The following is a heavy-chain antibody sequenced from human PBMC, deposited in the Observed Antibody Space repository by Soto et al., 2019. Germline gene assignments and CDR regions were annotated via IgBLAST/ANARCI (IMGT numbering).Heavy chain of an antibody. V-gene: IGHV1-18*04. J-gene: IGHJ6*02. CDR3: ARGGYSSSWHLRSYYYYGMDV. CDR1: GYTFTSYG. D-gene: IGHD6-13*01. Sequence: ASVKVSCKASGYTFTSYGISWVRQAPGQGLEWMGWISAYNGNTNYAQKLQDRVTMTTDTSTSTAYMELRSLRSDDTAVYYCARGGYSSSWHLRSYYYYGMDVWGQGTTVTVSS. CDR2: ISAYNGNT.